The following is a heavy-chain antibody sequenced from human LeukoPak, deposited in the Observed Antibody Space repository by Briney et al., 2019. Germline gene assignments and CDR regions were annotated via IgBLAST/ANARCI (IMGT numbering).Heavy chain of an antibody. CDR1: GDTFTGYY. CDR2: INPNSGGT. CDR3: ARIPLGREPNDY. Sequence: ASVKVTCKASGDTFTGYYMHWVRQAPGQGLEWMGWINPNSGGTNYAQKFQGRVTMTRDTSISTDSMELSRLRSDDTAVYYCARIPLGREPNDYWGQGTLVTVSS. V-gene: IGHV1-2*02. D-gene: IGHD3-10*01. J-gene: IGHJ4*02.